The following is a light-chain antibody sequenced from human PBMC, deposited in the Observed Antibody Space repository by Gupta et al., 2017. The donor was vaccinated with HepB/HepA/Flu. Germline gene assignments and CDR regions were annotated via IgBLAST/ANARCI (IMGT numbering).Light chain of an antibody. V-gene: IGLV2-14*01. CDR1: SSDVGGYNY. CDR2: DVS. CDR3: SSYTSSSTLWV. Sequence: QSALPQPASVSGSPGQSITLPCPGPSSDVGGYNYVSWYQQHPGKAPKLMIYDVSNRPSGVSNRFSGSKSGNTASLTISGLQAEDEADYYCSSYTSSSTLWVFGGGTKLTVL. J-gene: IGLJ3*02.